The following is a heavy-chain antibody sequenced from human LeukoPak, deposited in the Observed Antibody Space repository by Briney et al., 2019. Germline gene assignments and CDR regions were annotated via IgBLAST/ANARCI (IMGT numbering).Heavy chain of an antibody. Sequence: GGSLRLSCAASGFTFSRFGMHWVRQAPGKGLVWVSRINSDGSSTSYADSVKGRFTISRDNAKNTLYLQMNSLRAEDTAVYYCARNIAAHYYYYMDVWGKGTTVTVSS. CDR1: GFTFSRFG. CDR2: INSDGSST. CDR3: ARNIAAHYYYYMDV. D-gene: IGHD6-13*01. J-gene: IGHJ6*03. V-gene: IGHV3-74*01.